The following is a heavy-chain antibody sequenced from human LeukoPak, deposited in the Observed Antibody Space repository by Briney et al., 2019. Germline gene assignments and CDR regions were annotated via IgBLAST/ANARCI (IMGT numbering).Heavy chain of an antibody. CDR3: ATSTDDYGDYDAFDI. CDR1: GYTFTGYY. J-gene: IGHJ3*02. V-gene: IGHV1-46*01. CDR2: INPSGGST. D-gene: IGHD4-17*01. Sequence: VASVKVSCKASGYTFTGYYMHWVRQAPGQGLEWMGIINPSGGSTSYAQKFQGRVTMTRDTSISTAYMELSRLRSDDTAVYYCATSTDDYGDYDAFDIWGQGTMVTVSS.